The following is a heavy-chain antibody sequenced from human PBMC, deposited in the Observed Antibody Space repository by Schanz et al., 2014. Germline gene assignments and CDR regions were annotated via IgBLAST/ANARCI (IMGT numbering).Heavy chain of an antibody. Sequence: EVQLVESGGGLVQPGGSLRLSCAASGFTFSSYWMHWVRQVPGKGLVWVSRIKSDGSSTSYADSVKGRFTISRDNAKNTLYLQMNRLRAEDTAVYYCARPGLWFGDNCFDPWGQGTLVTVSA. J-gene: IGHJ5*02. V-gene: IGHV3-74*01. CDR1: GFTFSSYW. CDR3: ARPGLWFGDNCFDP. D-gene: IGHD3-10*01. CDR2: IKSDGSST.